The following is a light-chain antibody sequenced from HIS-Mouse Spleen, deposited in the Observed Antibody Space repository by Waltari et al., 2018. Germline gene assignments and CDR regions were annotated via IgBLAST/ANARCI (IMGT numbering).Light chain of an antibody. CDR3: CSYAGSSTLV. J-gene: IGLJ3*02. Sequence: QSALTQPASVSGSPGPSRAISCPGTSSDFRGYILVSWFQQHPGKAPKLMIYVGSKRPSGVSNRFSGSKSGNTASLTISGLQAEDEADYYCCSYAGSSTLVFGGGTKLTVL. CDR2: VGS. CDR1: SSDFRGYIL. V-gene: IGLV2-23*01.